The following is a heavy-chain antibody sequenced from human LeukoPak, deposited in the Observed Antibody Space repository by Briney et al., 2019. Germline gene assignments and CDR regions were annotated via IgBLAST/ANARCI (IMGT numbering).Heavy chain of an antibody. Sequence: GGSLRLSCAASGFTFSDYYMSWIRQAPGKGLEWVSYISTSGSTIYYADSVKGRFTISRDNAENSLYLQMNSLRAEHTAVYYCARRVYYDGSGYPYWGQGTLVTVSS. V-gene: IGHV3-11*04. D-gene: IGHD3-22*01. CDR1: GFTFSDYY. CDR2: ISTSGSTI. CDR3: ARRVYYDGSGYPY. J-gene: IGHJ4*02.